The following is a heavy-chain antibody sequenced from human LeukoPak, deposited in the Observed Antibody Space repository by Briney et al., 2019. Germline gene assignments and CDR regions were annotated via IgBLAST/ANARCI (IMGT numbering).Heavy chain of an antibody. CDR1: GASFHNYY. J-gene: IGHJ4*01. CDR2: IGHSGST. Sequence: PSETLSLTCAVYGASFHNYYWTWIRQPPGKGLEWLGEIGHSGSTNYNPSLNSRVTVSLDTSKNQFSLKLTSVTAADTAVYYCARSGTYQYSSAYDYWGQGTLVTVSS. D-gene: IGHD3-10*01. CDR3: ARSGTYQYSSAYDY. V-gene: IGHV4-34*01.